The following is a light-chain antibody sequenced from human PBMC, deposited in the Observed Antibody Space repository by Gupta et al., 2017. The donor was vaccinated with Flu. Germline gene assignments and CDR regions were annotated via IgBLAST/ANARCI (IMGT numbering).Light chain of an antibody. CDR1: QSVRSY. CDR2: DAS. V-gene: IGKV3-11*01. J-gene: IGKJ4*01. CDR3: QQRSNWPTT. Sequence: PATLSWSPGERASLSCSASQSVRSYLTWYQQKPGQAPRLLIYDASNRATGLPARFSGSGSGTDFTLTISSREPEDFAVYYCQQRSNWPTTFGGGTXVEIK.